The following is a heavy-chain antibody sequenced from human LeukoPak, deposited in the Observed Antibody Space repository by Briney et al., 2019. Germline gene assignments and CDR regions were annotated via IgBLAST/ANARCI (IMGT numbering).Heavy chain of an antibody. V-gene: IGHV4-34*01. D-gene: IGHD4-17*01. Sequence: YPSETLSLTCAVYGGSFSGYYWSWIRQPPGKGLEWIGEINHSGSTNYNPSLKSRVTISVDTSKNQFSLKLNSVTAADTAVYYCARDNGDYPYYFDYWGQGTLVTVS. CDR1: GGSFSGYY. CDR2: INHSGST. CDR3: ARDNGDYPYYFDY. J-gene: IGHJ4*02.